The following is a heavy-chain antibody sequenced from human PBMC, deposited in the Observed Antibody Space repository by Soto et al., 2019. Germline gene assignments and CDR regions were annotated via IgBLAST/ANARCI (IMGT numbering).Heavy chain of an antibody. V-gene: IGHV2-26*01. J-gene: IGHJ2*01. CDR2: IFSNDEK. CDR3: ARTTYDSRGLRYFDL. D-gene: IGHD3-22*01. Sequence: QVTLKESGPVLVKPTETLTLTCTVSGFSLSNARMGVSWIRQPPGKALEWLAHIFSNDEKSYSTPLKSRLTISKDTSKSQVVLTMTNMDPVDTATYYCARTTYDSRGLRYFDLWGRGTLVTVSS. CDR1: GFSLSNARMG.